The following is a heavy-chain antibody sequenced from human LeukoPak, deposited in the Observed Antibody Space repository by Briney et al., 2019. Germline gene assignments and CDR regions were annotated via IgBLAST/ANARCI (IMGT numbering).Heavy chain of an antibody. CDR1: GITFSSFW. J-gene: IGHJ3*02. CDR2: IKQDGSEK. D-gene: IGHD1-26*01. Sequence: GGSLRLSCAVSGITFSSFWMSWVRQAPGKGLEWVANIKQDGSEKYYVDSVKGRFTISRDNAKNSLYLQMNSLRAADTAMYYCTPEVWELQGASDIWGQGTMVTVSS. V-gene: IGHV3-7*01. CDR3: TPEVWELQGASDI.